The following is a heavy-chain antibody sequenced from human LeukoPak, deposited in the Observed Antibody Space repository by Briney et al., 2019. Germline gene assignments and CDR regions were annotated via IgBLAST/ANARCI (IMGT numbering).Heavy chain of an antibody. CDR1: GFTFSGYS. J-gene: IGHJ4*02. D-gene: IGHD3-22*01. Sequence: LRLSCAASGFTFSGYSMNWIRQHPGKGLEWIGYIYYSGSTYYNPSLKSRVTISVDTSKNQFSLKLSSVTAADTAVYYCARLITMIVDYWGQGTLVTVSS. V-gene: IGHV4-31*02. CDR2: IYYSGST. CDR3: ARLITMIVDY.